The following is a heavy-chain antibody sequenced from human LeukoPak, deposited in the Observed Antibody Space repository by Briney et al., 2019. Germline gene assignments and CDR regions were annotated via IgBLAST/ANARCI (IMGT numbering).Heavy chain of an antibody. CDR2: INTDESRT. Sequence: GSLRLSREASGFTFSNYWMHWVRQAPGKGLVWVSRINTDESRTNYADSVKGRFTISRDNAKNTLYLQMNSLRAEDTAVYYCARGAAYNYYLDVWGKGTTVTVSS. V-gene: IGHV3-74*01. CDR3: ARGAAYNYYLDV. CDR1: GFTFSNYW. J-gene: IGHJ6*03.